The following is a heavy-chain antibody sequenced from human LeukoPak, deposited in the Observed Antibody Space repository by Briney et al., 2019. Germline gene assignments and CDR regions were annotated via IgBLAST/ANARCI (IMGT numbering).Heavy chain of an antibody. CDR3: ARHHCSSTSCYGDYYYGMDV. CDR2: IYYSGST. CDR1: GGSISSYY. D-gene: IGHD2-2*01. J-gene: IGHJ6*02. V-gene: IGHV4-59*08. Sequence: PSETLSLTCTVSGGSISSYYWSWIRQPSGKGLEWIGYIYYSGSTNYNPSLKSRVTISVDTSKNQFSLKLSSVTAADTAVYYCARHHCSSTSCYGDYYYGMDVWGQGTMVTVSS.